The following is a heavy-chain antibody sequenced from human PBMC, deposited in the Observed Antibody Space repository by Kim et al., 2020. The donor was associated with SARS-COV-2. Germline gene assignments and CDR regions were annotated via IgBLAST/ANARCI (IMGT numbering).Heavy chain of an antibody. V-gene: IGHV5-51*01. CDR3: ARPGYARGYYGMDV. Sequence: SPSFQGQVTISADKSISTAYLQWSSLKASDTAMYYCARPGYARGYYGMDVWGQGTTVTVSS. D-gene: IGHD3-16*01. J-gene: IGHJ6*02.